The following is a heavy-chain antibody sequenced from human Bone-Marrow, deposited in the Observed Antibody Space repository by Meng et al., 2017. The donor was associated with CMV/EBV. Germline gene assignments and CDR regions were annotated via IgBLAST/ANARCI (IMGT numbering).Heavy chain of an antibody. V-gene: IGHV3-23*01. CDR1: GFTFSSHA. J-gene: IGHJ4*02. CDR3: ARGHVFSCFDY. Sequence: GESLKISCAASGFTFSSHAMSWVRQAPGKGLEWVAVVTGSGDSKYYADSVKGRFTISRDNSKTSLYLQMNSLRSEDTAVYYCARGHVFSCFDYWGRGTLVTVSS. CDR2: VTGSGDSK.